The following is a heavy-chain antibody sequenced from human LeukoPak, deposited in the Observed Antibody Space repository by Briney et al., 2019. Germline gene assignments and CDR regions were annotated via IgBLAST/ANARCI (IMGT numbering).Heavy chain of an antibody. D-gene: IGHD6-19*01. V-gene: IGHV3-33*01. CDR1: GFTFSSYG. Sequence: GRALRLSCAASGFTFSSYGMHWVRQAPGKGLEWVAVIWYDGSNKYYADSVKGRFTISRDNSKNTLYLQMNRLRAEDTAVYYCAREGTVAAIGGFDYWGQGTLVTVSS. J-gene: IGHJ4*02. CDR2: IWYDGSNK. CDR3: AREGTVAAIGGFDY.